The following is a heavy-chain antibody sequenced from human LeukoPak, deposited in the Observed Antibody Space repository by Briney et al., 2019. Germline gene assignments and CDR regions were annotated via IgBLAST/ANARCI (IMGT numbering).Heavy chain of an antibody. D-gene: IGHD3-10*01. CDR3: ARDSGTTGEVKFDP. J-gene: IGHJ5*02. V-gene: IGHV4-34*01. CDR2: INHSGST. Sequence: ASETLSLTCAVYGGSFSGYYWSWIRQPPGKGLEWIGEINHSGSTNYNPSLKSRVTISVDTSKNQFSLKLSSVTAADTAVYYCARDSGTTGEVKFDPWGQGTLVTVSS. CDR1: GGSFSGYY.